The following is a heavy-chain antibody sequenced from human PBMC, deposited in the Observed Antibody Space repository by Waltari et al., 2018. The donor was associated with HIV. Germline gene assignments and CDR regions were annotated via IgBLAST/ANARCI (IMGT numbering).Heavy chain of an antibody. CDR3: ARHVRSSIWFDY. CDR2: IYYSGST. D-gene: IGHD3-10*02. J-gene: IGHJ5*01. V-gene: IGHV4-39*01. Sequence: QLQLQESGPGLVKPSETLSLTCAVPGGSISRSSYYWGWIRQPPGKGLEWIGSIYYSGSTYYNPSLKSRVTISVDTSKNQFSLKLSSVTTADTAVYYCARHVRSSIWFDYWGQGTLVTVSS. CDR1: GGSISRSSYY.